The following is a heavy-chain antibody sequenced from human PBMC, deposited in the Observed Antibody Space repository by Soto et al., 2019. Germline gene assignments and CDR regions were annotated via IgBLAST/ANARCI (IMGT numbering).Heavy chain of an antibody. J-gene: IGHJ4*02. CDR1: GFTFSSYS. CDR2: ISSSSSYI. D-gene: IGHD2-21*02. V-gene: IGHV3-21*01. Sequence: GSLRLSCAASGFTFSSYSMNWVRQAPGKGLEWVSSISSSSSYIYYADSVKGRFTISRDNAKNSLYLQMNSLRAEDTAVYYCARDWGPYCGGDCYSGNDYWGQGTLVTVSS. CDR3: ARDWGPYCGGDCYSGNDY.